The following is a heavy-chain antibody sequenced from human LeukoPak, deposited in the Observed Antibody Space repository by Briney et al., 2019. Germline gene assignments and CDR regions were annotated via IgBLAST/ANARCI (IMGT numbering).Heavy chain of an antibody. D-gene: IGHD1-26*01. J-gene: IGHJ4*02. CDR3: AREWERHFDY. CDR1: GLTFSSYA. V-gene: IGHV3-30-3*01. CDR2: ISYDGSSK. Sequence: RGSLRLSCAASGLTFSSYAMHWVRQAPGKGLEWVAVISYDGSSKYYADSVKGRFTISRDNSKNTLFLQMNSLRAEGTAVYYCAREWERHFDYWGQGTLVTVSS.